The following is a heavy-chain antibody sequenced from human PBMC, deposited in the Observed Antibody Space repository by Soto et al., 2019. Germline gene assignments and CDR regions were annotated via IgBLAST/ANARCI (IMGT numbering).Heavy chain of an antibody. D-gene: IGHD3-3*01. Sequence: ELHLLGSGGGLVQPGGSLRLSCAASGFTFSRSALHWVRQAPGKGLEWVSAISGSGGSAYYADSVKGRFTISRDNFKNTLYRQMNSLRVEDTAIYYCAKAKDDDFWSGPSFEPWGQGTLVTVSS. V-gene: IGHV3-23*01. J-gene: IGHJ5*02. CDR3: AKAKDDDFWSGPSFEP. CDR1: GFTFSRSA. CDR2: ISGSGGSA.